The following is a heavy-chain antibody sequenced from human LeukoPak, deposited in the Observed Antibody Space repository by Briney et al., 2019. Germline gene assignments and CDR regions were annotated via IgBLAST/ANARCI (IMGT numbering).Heavy chain of an antibody. D-gene: IGHD1-26*01. J-gene: IGHJ4*02. V-gene: IGHV4-61*02. CDR3: ARDKRGSYPFDY. Sequence: SQTLSLTCTVSGGSISSGSYYWSWIRQPAGKGLEWIGRIYTSGSTNYNPSLKSRVTISVDTSKNQFSLKLSSVTAADTAVYYCARDKRGSYPFDYWGQGTLVTVSS. CDR2: IYTSGST. CDR1: GGSISSGSYY.